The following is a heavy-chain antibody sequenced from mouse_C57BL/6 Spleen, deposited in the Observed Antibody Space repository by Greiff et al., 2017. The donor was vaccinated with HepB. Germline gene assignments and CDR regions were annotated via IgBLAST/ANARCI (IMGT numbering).Heavy chain of an antibody. CDR3: AIYYGSSYGY. CDR2: IHPSDSAT. J-gene: IGHJ2*01. Sequence: VQLQQSGAELVKPGASVKVSCKASGYTFTSYWMHWVKQRPGQGLEWIGRIHPSDSATNYNQKFKGKVTLTVDNSSSTAYMQISSLTSEDSAVYYCAIYYGSSYGYWGQGTTLTVSS. V-gene: IGHV1-74*01. D-gene: IGHD1-1*01. CDR1: GYTFTSYW.